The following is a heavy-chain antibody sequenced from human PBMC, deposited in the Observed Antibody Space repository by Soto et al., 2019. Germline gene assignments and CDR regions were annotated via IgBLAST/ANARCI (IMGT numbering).Heavy chain of an antibody. J-gene: IGHJ4*02. CDR1: GFTFSSYA. V-gene: IGHV3-23*01. Sequence: EVQLLESGGGLGQPGGSLRLSCAASGFTFSSYAMSWVRQAPGKGLEWVSAISGSGGSTYYADSVKGRFTISRDNSKNTLYRQMNSLRAEDTAVYYFTKDLGRYSVSYCNYWCQGTLVTVYS. D-gene: IGHD1-26*01. CDR2: ISGSGGST. CDR3: TKDLGRYSVSYCNY.